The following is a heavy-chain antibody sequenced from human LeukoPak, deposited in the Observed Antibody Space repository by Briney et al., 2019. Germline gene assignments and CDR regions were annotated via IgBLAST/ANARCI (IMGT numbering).Heavy chain of an antibody. CDR2: MNPNSGNT. Sequence: ASVKVSCKASGYTFTSYYMHWVRQAPGQGLEWMGWMNPNSGNTGYAQKFQGRVTMTRNTSISTAYMELSSLRSEDTAVYYCARVGLRGTVYYYYGMDVWGQGTTVTVSS. CDR1: GYTFTSYY. CDR3: ARVGLRGTVYYYYGMDV. V-gene: IGHV1-8*02. J-gene: IGHJ6*02. D-gene: IGHD1-1*01.